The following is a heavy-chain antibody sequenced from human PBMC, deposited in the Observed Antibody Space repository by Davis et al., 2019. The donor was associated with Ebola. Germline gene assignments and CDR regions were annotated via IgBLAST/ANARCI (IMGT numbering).Heavy chain of an antibody. CDR3: ARTLEPFYALDY. D-gene: IGHD1-1*01. CDR1: GFIFSSYV. Sequence: GESLKISCAASGFIFSSYVMSWVRQAPGKGLEWVAVIWYDGTNKYYVDSVKGRFTISRDNSKNTLYLQMNSLRAEDTAVYYCARTLEPFYALDYWGQGTLVTVSS. CDR2: IWYDGTNK. J-gene: IGHJ4*02. V-gene: IGHV3-33*08.